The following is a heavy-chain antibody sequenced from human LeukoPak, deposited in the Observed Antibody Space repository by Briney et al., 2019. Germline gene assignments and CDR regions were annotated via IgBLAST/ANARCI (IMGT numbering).Heavy chain of an antibody. Sequence: GGSLRLSCAASGFAFSTYAMTWVRQAPEKGLQWVSTISTSGRATYYADSVKGRFTISRDNAKNSLSLQMNSLRAEDTAVYYCARTRFCGNDFYPWDFHYWGQGTPVTVSS. D-gene: IGHD2-21*02. CDR1: GFAFSTYA. CDR2: ISTSGRAT. CDR3: ARTRFCGNDFYPWDFHY. V-gene: IGHV3-21*01. J-gene: IGHJ4*02.